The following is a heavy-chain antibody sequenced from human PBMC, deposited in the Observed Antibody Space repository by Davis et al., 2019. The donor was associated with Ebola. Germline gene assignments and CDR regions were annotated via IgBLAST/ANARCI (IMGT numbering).Heavy chain of an antibody. CDR2: MLHDGSEK. CDR1: GFTFTNAW. J-gene: IGHJ4*02. CDR3: ARDNYWKLDY. Sequence: PGGSLRLSCAASGFTFTNAWMSWVRQAPGKGLEWLANMLHDGSEKYSAGPVKGRFTISRDNARNSFYLQMNSLRVEDTAVYYCARDNYWKLDYWGQGILVTVSS. D-gene: IGHD4-11*01. V-gene: IGHV3-7*01.